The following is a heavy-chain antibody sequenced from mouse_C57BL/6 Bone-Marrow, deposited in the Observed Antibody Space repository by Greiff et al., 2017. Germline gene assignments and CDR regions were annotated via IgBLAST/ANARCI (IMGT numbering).Heavy chain of an antibody. CDR3: ARDRGLGPFDY. CDR2: INYDGSST. Sequence: EVNVVESEGGLVQPGSSMKLSCTASGFTFSDYYMAWVRQVPEKGLEWVANINYDGSSTYYLDSLKSRFIISRDNAKNILYLQMSSLKSEDTATYYCARDRGLGPFDYWGQGTTLTVSS. CDR1: GFTFSDYY. J-gene: IGHJ2*01. V-gene: IGHV5-16*01. D-gene: IGHD4-1*01.